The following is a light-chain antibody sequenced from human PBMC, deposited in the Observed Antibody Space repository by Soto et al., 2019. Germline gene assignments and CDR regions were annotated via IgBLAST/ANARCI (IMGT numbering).Light chain of an antibody. V-gene: IGKV3-11*01. CDR2: DAS. J-gene: IGKJ3*01. Sequence: EIVLTQSPATLSLSPGERATLSCRASQSVSSYLAWYQQKPGQAPRLLIYDASNRATGIPARFSGSGSGTDFHLTLSSLEPEDCAVYYCQQRSNWQFTFGPGTKVDIK. CDR1: QSVSSY. CDR3: QQRSNWQFT.